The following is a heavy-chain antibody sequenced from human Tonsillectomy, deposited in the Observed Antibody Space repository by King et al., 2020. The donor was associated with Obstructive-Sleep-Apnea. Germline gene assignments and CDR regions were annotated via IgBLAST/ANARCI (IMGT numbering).Heavy chain of an antibody. CDR3: AGGGNYGYSANWFDP. J-gene: IGHJ5*02. D-gene: IGHD5-18*01. V-gene: IGHV4-39*07. CDR2: IYNSGST. Sequence: VQLQESGPGLVKPSETLSLTCIVSGVSISSSSYYWGWIRQPPGKGLEWIGSIYNSGSTDYNPPLKSRVSISVDTAKNQFSLKLSSVTAADTAVYSCAGGGNYGYSANWFDPWGQGTLVTVSS. CDR1: GVSISSSSYY.